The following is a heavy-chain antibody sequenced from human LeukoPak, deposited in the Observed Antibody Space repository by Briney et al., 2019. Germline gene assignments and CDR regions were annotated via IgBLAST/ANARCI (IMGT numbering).Heavy chain of an antibody. Sequence: GGSLRLSCAASGFTFSSYWMHWVRQAPGKGLGWVSRINSDGSSTTYADSVKGRFTISRDNAKNTLYLQMNSLRAEDTAVYYCARAEGDFWSGYYSLDYWGQGTLVTVSS. CDR3: ARAEGDFWSGYYSLDY. CDR2: INSDGSST. V-gene: IGHV3-74*01. CDR1: GFTFSSYW. J-gene: IGHJ4*02. D-gene: IGHD3-3*01.